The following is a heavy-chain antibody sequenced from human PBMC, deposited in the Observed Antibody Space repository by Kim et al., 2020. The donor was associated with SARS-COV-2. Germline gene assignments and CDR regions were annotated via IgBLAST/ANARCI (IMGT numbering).Heavy chain of an antibody. CDR2: TNPGDGRT. V-gene: IGHV1-46*01. Sequence: ASVKVSCKASGYTFATDYFMHWVRQAPGQGLEWMGMTNPGDGRTSYAQKFQGRVTITRDTATTTVNMELSSLRAEDTAVYYCTKENGGGVVATATAFEVWGQGTMVTVSS. CDR3: TKENGGGVVATATAFEV. CDR1: GYTFATDYF. D-gene: IGHD2-21*02. J-gene: IGHJ3*01.